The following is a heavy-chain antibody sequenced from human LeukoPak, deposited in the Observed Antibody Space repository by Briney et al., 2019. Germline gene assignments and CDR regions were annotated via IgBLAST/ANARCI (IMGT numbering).Heavy chain of an antibody. CDR2: IYYSGST. CDR3: ARDRIYGSGSDHFDY. D-gene: IGHD3-10*01. CDR1: GGSISSSSYY. J-gene: IGHJ4*02. Sequence: SETLSLTCTVSGGSISSSSYYWGWIRQPPGKGLEWIGSIYYSGSTYYNPSLKSRVTISVDTSKNQFSLKLSSVTAADTAVYYCARDRIYGSGSDHFDYWGQGTLVTVSS. V-gene: IGHV4-39*02.